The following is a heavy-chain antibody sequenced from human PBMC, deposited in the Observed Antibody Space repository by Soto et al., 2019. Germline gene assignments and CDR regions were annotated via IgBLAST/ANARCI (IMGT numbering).Heavy chain of an antibody. CDR1: GVTFSSYA. Sequence: GASVKVSCKASGVTFSSYAISWVRQAPGQGLEWMGGIIPIFGTANYAQKFQGRVTITADESTSTAYMELSSLRSEGTAVYYCARDYYDSSGYYFGQYGMDVWGQGTTVTVSS. CDR2: IIPIFGTA. V-gene: IGHV1-69*13. J-gene: IGHJ6*02. D-gene: IGHD3-22*01. CDR3: ARDYYDSSGYYFGQYGMDV.